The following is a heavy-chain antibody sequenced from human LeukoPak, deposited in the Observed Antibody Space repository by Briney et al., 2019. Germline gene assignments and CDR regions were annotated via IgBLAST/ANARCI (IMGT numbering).Heavy chain of an antibody. D-gene: IGHD6-13*01. V-gene: IGHV4-61*02. CDR3: ARFSSIAAAFDY. J-gene: IGHJ4*02. Sequence: SETLSLTCTVSGGSISSDSYCWSWIRQPAGKGLEWIGRIYTSGSTNYNPPLKSRVTMSVDTSKNQFSLKLSSVTAADTAVYYRARFSSIAAAFDYWGQGTLVTVSS. CDR2: IYTSGST. CDR1: GGSISSDSYC.